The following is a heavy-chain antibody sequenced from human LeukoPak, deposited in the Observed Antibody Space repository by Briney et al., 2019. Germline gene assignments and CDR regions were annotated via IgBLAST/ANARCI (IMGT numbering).Heavy chain of an antibody. CDR2: ISSSSSNI. CDR1: AFTFNIDS. Sequence: QPGGSLRLSCAASAFTFNIDSMNWVPPAPGNGGVGGSYISSSSSNIYYADSVKGRFTISRDNSKNTLYLQMNSLRADDTAVYYCARAPGSVAAYYFDSWGQGTLVTVSS. J-gene: IGHJ4*02. D-gene: IGHD3-10*01. CDR3: ARAPGSVAAYYFDS. V-gene: IGHV3-48*01.